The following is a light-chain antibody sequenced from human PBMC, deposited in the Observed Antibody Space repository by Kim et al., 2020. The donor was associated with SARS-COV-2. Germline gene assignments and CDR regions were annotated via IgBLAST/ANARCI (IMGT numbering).Light chain of an antibody. Sequence: GQSITISCTGTSSDVGRFDHVSWYQHPPGKVPKLLIYDVTNRPSGVSDRFSGSKSGNTASLTISGLQSEDEADYYCASYTSTSTYVFGTGTKVTVL. V-gene: IGLV2-14*03. CDR3: ASYTSTSTYV. J-gene: IGLJ1*01. CDR1: SSDVGRFDH. CDR2: DVT.